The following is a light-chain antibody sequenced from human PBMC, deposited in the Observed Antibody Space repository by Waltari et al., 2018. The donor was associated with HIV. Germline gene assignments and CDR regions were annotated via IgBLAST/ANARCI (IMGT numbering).Light chain of an antibody. Sequence: SYELTQPPSASVSPGHTASSTCSGDALPKQNAYWYQQKPGQAPVLVIYKDSERPSGIPERFSGSSSGTTVTLTISGVQAEDEADYYCQSADISSWVFGGGTKLTVL. CDR3: QSADISSWV. J-gene: IGLJ3*02. CDR1: ALPKQN. V-gene: IGLV3-25*03. CDR2: KDS.